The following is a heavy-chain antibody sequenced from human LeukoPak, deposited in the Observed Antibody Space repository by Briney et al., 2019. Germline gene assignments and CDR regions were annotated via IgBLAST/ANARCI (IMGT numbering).Heavy chain of an antibody. CDR1: GYTFTGYY. Sequence: ASVKVSCKASGYTFTGYYMHWVRQAPGQGLEWMGWINPNSGGTNCAQKFQGRVTMTRDTSISTAYMELSRLRSDDTAVYYCARAGVSYYYDSSGYFDYWGQGTLVTVSS. CDR2: INPNSGGT. CDR3: ARAGVSYYYDSSGYFDY. D-gene: IGHD3-22*01. V-gene: IGHV1-2*02. J-gene: IGHJ4*02.